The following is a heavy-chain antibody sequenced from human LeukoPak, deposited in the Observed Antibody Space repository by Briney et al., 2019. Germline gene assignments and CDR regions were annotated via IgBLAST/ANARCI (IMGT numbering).Heavy chain of an antibody. V-gene: IGHV3-23*01. J-gene: IGHJ4*02. D-gene: IGHD3-10*01. CDR2: ISGSGGST. CDR1: GLTFSSHW. Sequence: GGSLRLSCAASGLTFSSHWMHWVRQAPGKGLEWVSAISGSGGSTYYADSVKGRFTISRDNSKNTLYLQLNGLRAEDTAVYYCAKVAQAFTMVRGVIEYWGQGTLVTVSS. CDR3: AKVAQAFTMVRGVIEY.